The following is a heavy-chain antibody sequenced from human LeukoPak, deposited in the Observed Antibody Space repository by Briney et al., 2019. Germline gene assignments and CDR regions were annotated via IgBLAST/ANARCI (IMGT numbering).Heavy chain of an antibody. CDR1: GYTFTSYG. D-gene: IGHD2-2*01. Sequence: ASVKVSCKASGYTFTSYGISWVRQAPGQGLEWMGWISAYNGNTNYAQKLQGRVTMTTDTSPSTAYMELRSLRSDDTAVYYCARDRADCSSTSCYYTDFDYWGQGTLVTVSS. V-gene: IGHV1-18*01. CDR3: ARDRADCSSTSCYYTDFDY. J-gene: IGHJ4*02. CDR2: ISAYNGNT.